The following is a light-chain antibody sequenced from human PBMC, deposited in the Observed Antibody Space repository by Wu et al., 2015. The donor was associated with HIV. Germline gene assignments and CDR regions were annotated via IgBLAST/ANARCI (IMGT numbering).Light chain of an antibody. J-gene: IGKJ1*01. CDR1: QSVSGS. V-gene: IGKV3-15*01. CDR2: VHP. CDR3: QQYNDWPET. Sequence: EVVLTQSPATLSLSPGERATLSCRASQSVSGSLAWYQQNLARLPGSSSMVHPRGPLVSQPGSVAVGLGQEFTLTINSLQSVDFAVYYCQQYNDWPETFGQGTKVEVK.